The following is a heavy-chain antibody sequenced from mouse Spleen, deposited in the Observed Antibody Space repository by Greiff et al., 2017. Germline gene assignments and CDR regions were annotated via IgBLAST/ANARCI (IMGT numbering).Heavy chain of an antibody. CDR3: TRGNYDYFDY. CDR1: GFTFSNYW. D-gene: IGHD2-1*01. J-gene: IGHJ2*01. V-gene: IGHV6-3*01. CDR2: IRLKSDNYAT. Sequence: EVKLMESGGGLVQPGGSMKLSCVASGFTFSNYWMNWVRQSPEKGLEWVAQIRLKSDNYATHYAESVKGRFTISRDDSKSSVYLQMNNLRAEDTGIYYCTRGNYDYFDYWGQGTTLTVSS.